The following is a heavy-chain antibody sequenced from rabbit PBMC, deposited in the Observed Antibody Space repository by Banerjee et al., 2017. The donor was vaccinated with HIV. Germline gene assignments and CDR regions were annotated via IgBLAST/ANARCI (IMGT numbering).Heavy chain of an antibody. CDR1: GFSLSASDF. D-gene: IGHD1-1*01. J-gene: IGHJ4*01. V-gene: IGHV1S45*01. Sequence: QEQVVESGGGLVQPEGSLTLTCTASGFSLSASDFIYWVRQAPGKGLEWIACVAGSSSGFTYSATWATGRFSISKTSSTTVTLQMTSLTVADTATYFCARDLTGVIGWNFGWWGQGTLVTVS. CDR2: VAGSSSGFT. CDR3: ARDLTGVIGWNFGW.